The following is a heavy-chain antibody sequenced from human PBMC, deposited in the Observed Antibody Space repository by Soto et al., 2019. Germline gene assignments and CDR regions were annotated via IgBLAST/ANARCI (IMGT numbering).Heavy chain of an antibody. CDR1: GFTFDDYA. CDR3: ARDASITTSYLPN. D-gene: IGHD1-1*01. CDR2: ISWNSGNI. Sequence: EVQLVESGGGLVQPGRSLRLSCVTSGFTFDDYAMHWVRQAPGKGLEWVSSISWNSGNIDYAVSVKGRFTVSRDNARNSLYLHMDSLRSEDTALYYCARDASITTSYLPNWGQGTLVTVSS. V-gene: IGHV3-9*01. J-gene: IGHJ4*02.